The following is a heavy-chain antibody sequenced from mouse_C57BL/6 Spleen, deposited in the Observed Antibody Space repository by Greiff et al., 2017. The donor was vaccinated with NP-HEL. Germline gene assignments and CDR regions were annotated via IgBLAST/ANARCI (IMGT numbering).Heavy chain of an antibody. CDR3: ARAANWDWYFDV. Sequence: VHLVESGPELVKPGASVKISCKASGYAFSSSWMNWVKQRPGKGLEWIGRIYPGDGDTNYNGKFKGKATLTADKSSSTAYMQLSSLTSEDSAVYFCARAANWDWYFDVWGTGTTVTVSS. J-gene: IGHJ1*03. CDR1: GYAFSSSW. D-gene: IGHD4-1*01. CDR2: IYPGDGDT. V-gene: IGHV1-82*01.